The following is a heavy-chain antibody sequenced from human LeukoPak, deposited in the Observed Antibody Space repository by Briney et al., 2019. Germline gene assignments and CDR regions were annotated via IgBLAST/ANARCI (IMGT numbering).Heavy chain of an antibody. D-gene: IGHD6-6*01. Sequence: PGASVKVSCKASGYTFTGYYMHWVRQAPGQGLEWMGWINPKSGGTNSAQKFQGRVTMTRDTSISTAYMELTRLRSDDTAVYYCARADEKQLAFDYWGQGTLVTVSS. CDR3: ARADEKQLAFDY. CDR2: INPKSGGT. CDR1: GYTFTGYY. V-gene: IGHV1-2*02. J-gene: IGHJ4*02.